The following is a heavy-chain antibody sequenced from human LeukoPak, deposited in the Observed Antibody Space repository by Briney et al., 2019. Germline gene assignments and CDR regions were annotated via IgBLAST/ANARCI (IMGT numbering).Heavy chain of an antibody. CDR3: ARDYGDYYGRAFDI. J-gene: IGHJ3*02. CDR2: IIPIFGTA. D-gene: IGHD4-17*01. Sequence: GASVKVSCKASGGTFSSYAISWVRQARGQGLEWMGGIIPIFGTANYAQKFQGRVTITADKSTSTAYMELSSLRSEDTAVYYCARDYGDYYGRAFDIWGQGTMVTVSS. V-gene: IGHV1-69*06. CDR1: GGTFSSYA.